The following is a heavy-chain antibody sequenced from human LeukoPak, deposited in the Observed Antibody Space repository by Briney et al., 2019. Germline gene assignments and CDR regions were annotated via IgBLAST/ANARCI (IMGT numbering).Heavy chain of an antibody. V-gene: IGHV4-59*01. Sequence: SETLSLTCSVSGGSIKDYRWSWIRQPPGKGLEWIGYIYYSGSTNYNPSLKSRVTISVDTSKNQFSLKLSSVTAADTAVYYCARVDSSSPRGYLQWFDPWGQGTLVTVSS. CDR3: ARVDSSSPRGYLQWFDP. J-gene: IGHJ5*02. D-gene: IGHD6-6*01. CDR1: GGSIKDYR. CDR2: IYYSGST.